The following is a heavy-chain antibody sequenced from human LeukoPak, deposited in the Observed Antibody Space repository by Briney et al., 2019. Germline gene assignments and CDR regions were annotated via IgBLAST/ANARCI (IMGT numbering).Heavy chain of an antibody. CDR3: ARQQLTYFDY. CDR2: ISPNNGGT. CDR1: GYTFTAYY. J-gene: IGHJ4*02. D-gene: IGHD6-13*01. Sequence: ASVKVSCKASGYTFTAYYIHWVRQAPGQGLEWMGWISPNNGGTKYARKFQDRVTMTRDTSISTAYLELNRLKSDDTAVYFCARQQLTYFDYWGQGTPVTVS. V-gene: IGHV1-2*02.